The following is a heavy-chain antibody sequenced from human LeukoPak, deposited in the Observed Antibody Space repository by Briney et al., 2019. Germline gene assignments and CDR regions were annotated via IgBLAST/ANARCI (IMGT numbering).Heavy chain of an antibody. CDR2: ISGSGGST. CDR3: AKKLTGSGCFDS. V-gene: IGHV3-23*01. CDR1: GFTFSSYA. Sequence: GGSLRLSCAASGFTFSSYAMSWVRQAPGKGLEWVSAISGSGGSTYYADSVKGRFSISRVNSQNTLFLQMNSLRAEDTAVYYCAKKLTGSGCFDSWGPGTLVTVSS. J-gene: IGHJ4*02. D-gene: IGHD3-9*01.